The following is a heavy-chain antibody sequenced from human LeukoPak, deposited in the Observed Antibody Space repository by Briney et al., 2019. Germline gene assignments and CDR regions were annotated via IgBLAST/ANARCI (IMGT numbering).Heavy chain of an antibody. CDR2: IYGNTGDT. CDR1: GYTFTGHY. Sequence: ASVKVSCKASGYTFTGHYVHWVRQAPGRGLEWMGWIYGNTGDTNYAQRFQGRVTMIRETSISTMYMELSRLRSDDTAVYYCAREYSGSLFDYWGQGTLVTVSS. CDR3: AREYSGSLFDY. D-gene: IGHD5-18*01. J-gene: IGHJ4*02. V-gene: IGHV1-2*02.